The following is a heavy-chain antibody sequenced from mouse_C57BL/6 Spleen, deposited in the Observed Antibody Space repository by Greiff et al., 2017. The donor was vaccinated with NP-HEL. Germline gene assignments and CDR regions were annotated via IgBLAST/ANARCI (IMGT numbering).Heavy chain of an antibody. V-gene: IGHV5-4*01. CDR1: GFTFSSYA. Sequence: EVQLQESGGGLVKPGGSLKLSCAASGFTFSSYAMSWVRQTPEKRLEWVATISDGGSYTYYPDNVKGRFTISRDNAKNNLYLQMSHLKSEDTAMYYCAREGGDTTVENYAMDYWGQGTSVTVSS. CDR3: AREGGDTTVENYAMDY. J-gene: IGHJ4*01. CDR2: ISDGGSYT. D-gene: IGHD1-1*01.